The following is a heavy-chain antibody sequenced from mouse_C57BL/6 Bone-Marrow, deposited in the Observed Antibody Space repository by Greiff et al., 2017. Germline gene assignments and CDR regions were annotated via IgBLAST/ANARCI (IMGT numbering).Heavy chain of an antibody. J-gene: IGHJ2*01. V-gene: IGHV1-7*01. CDR1: GYTFTSYW. CDR2: INPSSGYT. D-gene: IGHD2-3*01. CDR3: SRECYDCYLAHY. Sequence: QVQLQQSGAELAKPGASVKLSCKASGYTFTSYWMHWVNQRPGQGLEWIGYINPSSGYTKYNQKFKDQATLTADKSSSKAYMQLSSLTYEDSAVYYFSRECYDCYLAHYWGQGTTLTVSS.